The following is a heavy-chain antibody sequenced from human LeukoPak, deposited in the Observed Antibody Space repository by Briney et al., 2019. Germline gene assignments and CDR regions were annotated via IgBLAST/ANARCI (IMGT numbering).Heavy chain of an antibody. D-gene: IGHD6-19*01. CDR1: GYTFTSYD. CDR3: ARLEGPNSGWYVV. CDR2: MNSNSDNT. V-gene: IGHV1-8*01. Sequence: GASVKVSCKASGYTFTSYDIHWVRQAAGPGLEWMGWMNSNSDNTGYAQKLQGRVTMTRNTSISTVYMELSSLRSEDTAVYYCARLEGPNSGWYVVWGQGTLVTVSS. J-gene: IGHJ4*02.